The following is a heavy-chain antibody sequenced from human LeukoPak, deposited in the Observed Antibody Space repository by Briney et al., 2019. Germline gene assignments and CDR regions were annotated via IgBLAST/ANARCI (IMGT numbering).Heavy chain of an antibody. Sequence: ASVRVSCKASGYTFTGYYMHWVRQAPGQGLEWMGWINPNNGGSNYAQKFQGRVTMTRDTSISTAYMELSRLRSDDTAVYYCATANSFAEAFDIWGQGTMVTVSS. V-gene: IGHV1-2*02. CDR3: ATANSFAEAFDI. J-gene: IGHJ3*02. D-gene: IGHD2-21*01. CDR1: GYTFTGYY. CDR2: INPNNGGS.